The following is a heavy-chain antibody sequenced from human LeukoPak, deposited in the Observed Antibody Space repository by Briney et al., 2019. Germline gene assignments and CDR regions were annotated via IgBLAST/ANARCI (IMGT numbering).Heavy chain of an antibody. D-gene: IGHD3-16*02. CDR2: ISAYNGNT. CDR3: ARGLEFGGVIAGIDY. V-gene: IGHV1-18*01. CDR1: GYTFTSYG. J-gene: IGHJ4*02. Sequence: ASVKVSCKASGYTFTSYGISWVRQAPGQGLEWMGWISAYNGNTNYAQKLQGRVTMTTDTSTSTAYMELRSLRSDDTAVYYCARGLEFGGVIAGIDYWGQGTLVTVSS.